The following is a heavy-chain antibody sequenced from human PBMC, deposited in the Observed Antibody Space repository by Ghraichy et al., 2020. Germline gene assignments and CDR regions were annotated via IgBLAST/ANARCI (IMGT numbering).Heavy chain of an antibody. V-gene: IGHV1-18*01. CDR2: ISAYNGNT. J-gene: IGHJ6*02. D-gene: IGHD3-10*01. CDR3: ARESSLLLWFGELLGDYYYGMDV. CDR1: GYTFTSYG. Sequence: ASVKVSCKASGYTFTSYGISWVRQAPGQGLEWMGWISAYNGNTNYAQKLQGRVTMTTDTSTSTAYMELRSLRSDDTAVYYCARESSLLLWFGELLGDYYYGMDVWGQGTTFTVSS.